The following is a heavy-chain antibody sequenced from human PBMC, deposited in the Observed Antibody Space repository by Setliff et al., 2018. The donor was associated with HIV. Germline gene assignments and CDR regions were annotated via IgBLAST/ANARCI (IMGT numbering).Heavy chain of an antibody. CDR1: GFTFSDYY. V-gene: IGHV3-11*05. Sequence: GGSLRLSCAASGFTFSDYYMSWIRQAPGKGLEWVSYISWNADFTAYAESTKGRFTISRGNARKSLYLQMNSLTTEDTALYYCVRDGSLAGLYFHYMDVWGKGTTVTVSS. J-gene: IGHJ6*03. D-gene: IGHD6-19*01. CDR3: VRDGSLAGLYFHYMDV. CDR2: ISWNADFT.